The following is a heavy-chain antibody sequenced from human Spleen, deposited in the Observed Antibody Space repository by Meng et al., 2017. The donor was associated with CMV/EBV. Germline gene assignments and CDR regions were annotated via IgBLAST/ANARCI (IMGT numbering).Heavy chain of an antibody. D-gene: IGHD3-3*01. Sequence: GGSLRLSCAASGFTFSSYAMHWVRQAPGKGLEWVAVTSYDGTNKYYADSVKGRFTISRDNSKNTLYLQMNSLRAEDTAVYYCAKDLDYDFWSGYYAVHGMDVWGQGTTVTVSS. J-gene: IGHJ6*02. CDR1: GFTFSSYA. CDR3: AKDLDYDFWSGYYAVHGMDV. V-gene: IGHV3-30-3*01. CDR2: TSYDGTNK.